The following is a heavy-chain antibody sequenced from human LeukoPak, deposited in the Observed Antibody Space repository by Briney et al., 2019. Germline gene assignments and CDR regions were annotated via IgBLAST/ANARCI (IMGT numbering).Heavy chain of an antibody. V-gene: IGHV4-59*12. Sequence: SETLSLTCTVSGGSMSGYYWSWIRQPPGKGLEWIGYIYYSGTTNYNPSLKSRVTISIDTSKNHFSLKLSSVTAADTALYYCARDRYYDSSGRSGAFDIWGQGTMVTVSS. CDR2: IYYSGTT. D-gene: IGHD3-22*01. J-gene: IGHJ3*02. CDR1: GGSMSGYY. CDR3: ARDRYYDSSGRSGAFDI.